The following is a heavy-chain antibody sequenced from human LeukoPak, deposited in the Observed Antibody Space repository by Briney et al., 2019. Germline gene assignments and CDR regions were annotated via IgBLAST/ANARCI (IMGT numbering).Heavy chain of an antibody. D-gene: IGHD7-27*01. Sequence: PGGSLRLSCAASGFTFSSYWMSWVRQAPGKGLEWVANIKQDGSEKQYVDSVKGRFAISRDNAENSLYLQMNSTKAEDTAVYYCGRFTRSGDSVYWGQGTLVTVSS. CDR1: GFTFSSYW. V-gene: IGHV3-7*04. J-gene: IGHJ4*02. CDR3: GRFTRSGDSVY. CDR2: IKQDGSEK.